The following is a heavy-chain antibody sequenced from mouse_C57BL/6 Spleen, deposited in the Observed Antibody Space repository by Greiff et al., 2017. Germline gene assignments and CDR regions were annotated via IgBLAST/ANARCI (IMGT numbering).Heavy chain of an antibody. CDR3: ASPSYYGSSYGFAY. CDR2: IDPEDGET. CDR1: GFNIKDYY. D-gene: IGHD1-1*01. J-gene: IGHJ3*01. Sequence: VHVKQSGAELVKPGASVKLSCTASGFNIKDYYMHWVKQRTEQGLEWIGRIDPEDGETKYAPKFQGEATITADTSSNTAYLQLSSLTSEDTAVYYCASPSYYGSSYGFAYWGQGTLVTVSA. V-gene: IGHV14-2*01.